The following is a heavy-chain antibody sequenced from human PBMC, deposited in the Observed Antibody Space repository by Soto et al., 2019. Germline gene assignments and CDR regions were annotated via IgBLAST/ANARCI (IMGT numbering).Heavy chain of an antibody. J-gene: IGHJ4*02. V-gene: IGHV1-18*01. CDR3: ARDFTKSSSWPYYFDY. D-gene: IGHD6-13*01. CDR1: GYTFITYG. Sequence: QVQLVQSGAEVKKPGASVKVSCKASGYTFITYGISWVRQASGQGLEWMGWISAYSGSTKFAQKLQGRVTMTTDTSTTTSYMELRSLTSDDTAVYYCARDFTKSSSWPYYFDYWGQGTLVTVSS. CDR2: ISAYSGST.